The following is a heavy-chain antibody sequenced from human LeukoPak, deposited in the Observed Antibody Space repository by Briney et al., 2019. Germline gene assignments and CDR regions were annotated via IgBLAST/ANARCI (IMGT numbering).Heavy chain of an antibody. CDR3: GRGGILLRKYRRAFPIGGY. J-gene: IGHJ4*02. V-gene: IGHV3-30-3*01. CDR1: GFTFSSYA. D-gene: IGHD3-16*01. Sequence: PGGSLRLSCAASGFTFSSYAMHWVRQAPGKGLEWVAVISYDGSNKYYADSVKGRFTISRDNSKNTLYLQMNSLRAEDTAVYYCGRGGILLRKYRRAFPIGGYWGQGTLVTVSS. CDR2: ISYDGSNK.